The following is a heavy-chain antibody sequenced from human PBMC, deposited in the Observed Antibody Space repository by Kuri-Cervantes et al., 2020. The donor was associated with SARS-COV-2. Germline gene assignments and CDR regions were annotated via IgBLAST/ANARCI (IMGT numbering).Heavy chain of an antibody. CDR1: GFSFSGYA. CDR3: GRHRGYCSGGGCYSTGFSFDY. J-gene: IGHJ4*02. D-gene: IGHD2-15*01. CDR2: ISSGSDYI. V-gene: IGHV3-21*01. Sequence: GESLKISCAASGFSFSGYAMSWVRQAPGKGLEWVSSISSGSDYIYYADSVKGRSTVSRDNAENSLYLQMNSLGVGDTAVYYCGRHRGYCSGGGCYSTGFSFDYWGQGALVTVSS.